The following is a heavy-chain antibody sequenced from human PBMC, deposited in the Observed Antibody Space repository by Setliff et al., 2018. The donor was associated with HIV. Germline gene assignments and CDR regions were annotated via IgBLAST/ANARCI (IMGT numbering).Heavy chain of an antibody. CDR1: GFTFSKYW. CDR2: INNDTTTT. CDR3: AIDVIGGWLRPMPDF. J-gene: IGHJ4*02. Sequence: GSLRLSCAASGFTFSKYWMHWVRQAPGQGLVWVSGINNDTTTTTYADSVKGRFSISRDNAKNTVYLQMNGLRGEDTAVYYCAIDVIGGWLRPMPDFWGPGTLVTVS. D-gene: IGHD5-12*01. V-gene: IGHV3-74*01.